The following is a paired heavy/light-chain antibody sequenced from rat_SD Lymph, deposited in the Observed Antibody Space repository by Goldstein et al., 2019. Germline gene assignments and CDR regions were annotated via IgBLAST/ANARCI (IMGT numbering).Heavy chain of an antibody. CDR2: ISSSSSYI. Sequence: EVQLVESGGGLVQPGRSLKLSCLASGFTFSNYGMNWIRQAPGKGLEWVASISSSSSYIYYADTVKGRFTISRDNAKNTLYLQMTSLRSEDTALYYCARGLRRGYVMDAWGQGASVTVSS. J-gene: IGHJ4*01. V-gene: IGHV5-34*01. D-gene: IGHD1-11*01. CDR3: ARGLRRGYVMDA. CDR1: GFTFSNYG.
Light chain of an antibody. J-gene: IGKJ1*01. Sequence: DIQMTQSPSFLSASVGDRVTINCKASQNINKYLNWYQQKLGEAPKRLIYNTNNLQTGIPSRFSGSGSGTDYTLTISSLQPEDFATYFCLQHNSFPWTFGGGTKLELK. CDR3: LQHNSFPWT. CDR2: NTN. V-gene: IGKV22S6*01. CDR1: QNINKY.